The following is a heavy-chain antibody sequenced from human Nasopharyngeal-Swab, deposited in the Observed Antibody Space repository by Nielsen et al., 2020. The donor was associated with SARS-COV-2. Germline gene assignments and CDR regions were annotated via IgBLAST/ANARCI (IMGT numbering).Heavy chain of an antibody. CDR3: ATDRNRYFDY. D-gene: IGHD1-14*01. J-gene: IGHJ4*02. V-gene: IGHV3-30-3*01. CDR2: ISYDGVNK. CDR1: GFTFSSYA. Sequence: GGSLRLSCAASGFTFSSYAMHWVRQAPGKGLEWVALISYDGVNKFYADSVKGRFTISRDNSKNILFLHMNSLGPDDTAVYYCATDRNRYFDYWGQGTLVTVSS.